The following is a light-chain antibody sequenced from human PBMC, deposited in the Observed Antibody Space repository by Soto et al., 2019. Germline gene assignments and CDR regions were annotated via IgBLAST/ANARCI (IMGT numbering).Light chain of an antibody. J-gene: IGKJ2*01. V-gene: IGKV3-11*01. CDR2: DAS. CDR3: QQRSQWPPT. Sequence: EIVLTQSPATLSLSPGERATLFCRASQSISSSLAWYQHKSGQAPRLLIYDASNRATGIPARFSGGGSGADFTLIISSLESEDFAVYYCQQRSQWPPTFGQGTKMEIK. CDR1: QSISSS.